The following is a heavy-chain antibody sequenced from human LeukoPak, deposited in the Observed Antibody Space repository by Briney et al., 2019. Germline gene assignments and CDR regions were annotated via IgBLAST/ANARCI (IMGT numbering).Heavy chain of an antibody. Sequence: GGSLRLSCAASEFTFSSYWMSWVRQAPGKGLEWVSSLSGSGGSTYYADSVKGRFTISRDNSKNTLYLQMNSLRAEDTAVYYCAKSPRITLVRGASFDYWGQGALVTVSS. J-gene: IGHJ4*02. CDR2: LSGSGGST. CDR3: AKSPRITLVRGASFDY. V-gene: IGHV3-23*01. CDR1: EFTFSSYW. D-gene: IGHD3-10*01.